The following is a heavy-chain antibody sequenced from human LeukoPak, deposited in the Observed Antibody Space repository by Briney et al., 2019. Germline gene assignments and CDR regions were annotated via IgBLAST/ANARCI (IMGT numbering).Heavy chain of an antibody. CDR3: ALGGAATRGAFDI. D-gene: IGHD2-15*01. Sequence: GASVKVSCKASGYTFACYDINWVRQATGQGLEWMGWMNPNSGNTGYAQKFQGRVTMTRNTSISTAYMELSSLRSEDTAVYYCALGGAATRGAFDIWGQGTMVTVSS. CDR2: MNPNSGNT. V-gene: IGHV1-8*01. J-gene: IGHJ3*02. CDR1: GYTFACYD.